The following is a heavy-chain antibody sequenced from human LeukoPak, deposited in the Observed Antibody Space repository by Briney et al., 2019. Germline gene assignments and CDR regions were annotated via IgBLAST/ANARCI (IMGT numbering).Heavy chain of an antibody. J-gene: IGHJ4*02. CDR3: ARIVRGVNKYYFDY. D-gene: IGHD3-10*01. CDR2: FHYSGSP. V-gene: IGHV4-59*01. Sequence: SETLSLTCTVSGGSITSFYWTWVRQPPGEGLEWIGYFHYSGSPNYNPSLKSRVTVSGDTSKNQFSLRLTSVTAADTAFYYCARIVRGVNKYYFDYWGQGTLVTVPS. CDR1: GGSITSFY.